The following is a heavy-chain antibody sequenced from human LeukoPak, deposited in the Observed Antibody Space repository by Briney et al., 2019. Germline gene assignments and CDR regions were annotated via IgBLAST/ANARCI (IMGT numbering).Heavy chain of an antibody. CDR3: ARDRLSDSSGYDGNRAFDI. Sequence: GGSLRLSCAASGFTFSSYNMNWVRQAPGKGLEWVSSISYSSSYKYYADSVKGRFTISRDNAKNSLYLQMNSLRADDTAVYYCARDRLSDSSGYDGNRAFDIWGQGTMVTVSS. V-gene: IGHV3-21*01. J-gene: IGHJ3*02. CDR1: GFTFSSYN. CDR2: ISYSSSYK. D-gene: IGHD3-22*01.